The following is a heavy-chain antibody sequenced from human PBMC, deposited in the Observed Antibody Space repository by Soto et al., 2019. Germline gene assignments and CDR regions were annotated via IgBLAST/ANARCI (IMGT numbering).Heavy chain of an antibody. CDR3: AREDSSGWLASV. V-gene: IGHV3-33*01. CDR2: IWYVGSKE. CDR1: GFTFSSHG. Sequence: PGGSLRLSCAASGFTFSSHGMHWVRQAPGKGLEWVAVIWYVGSKEYYADSVKGRFTISRDDSKNTLYLQMNNLRAEDTAVYYCAREDSSGWLASVWGQGTLVTVSS. J-gene: IGHJ4*02. D-gene: IGHD6-19*01.